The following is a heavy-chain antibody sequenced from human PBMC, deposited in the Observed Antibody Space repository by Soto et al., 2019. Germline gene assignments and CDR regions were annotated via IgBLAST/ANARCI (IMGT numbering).Heavy chain of an antibody. V-gene: IGHV1-46*01. J-gene: IGHJ6*02. Sequence: ASVKVSCKASGYTFTSYYMHWVRQAPGQGLEWMGIINPSGGSTSYAQKFQGRVTMTRDTSTSTVYMELSSLRSEDTAVYYCARSPIAAAGYYYYYGMDVWGQGTTVTVSS. CDR1: GYTFTSYY. D-gene: IGHD6-13*01. CDR2: INPSGGST. CDR3: ARSPIAAAGYYYYYGMDV.